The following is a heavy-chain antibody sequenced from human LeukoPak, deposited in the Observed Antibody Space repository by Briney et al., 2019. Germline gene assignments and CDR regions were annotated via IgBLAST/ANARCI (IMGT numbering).Heavy chain of an antibody. D-gene: IGHD2-15*01. Sequence: PSETLSLTCTVSGVSISSISYYWGWIRQPPGKGLEWIGNIYYSGSTYYNPSLKSRVTISVDTSKNQFSLKVPSVTAADTAVYYCARHNRVVPPDYWGQGTLVTVSS. CDR1: GVSISSISYY. CDR3: ARHNRVVPPDY. V-gene: IGHV4-39*01. J-gene: IGHJ4*02. CDR2: IYYSGST.